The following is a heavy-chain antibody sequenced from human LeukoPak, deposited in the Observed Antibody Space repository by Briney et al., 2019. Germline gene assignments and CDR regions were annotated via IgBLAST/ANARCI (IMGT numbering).Heavy chain of an antibody. D-gene: IGHD2-21*01. CDR3: AKEFNRGLPDY. CDR1: GFTFGSYS. CDR2: ISSSSSTI. J-gene: IGHJ4*02. Sequence: GGSLRLSCAASGFTFGSYSMNWVRQAPGKGLEWVSYISSSSSTIYYADSVKGRFTISRDNSKNTLYLQMSSLRAEDTAVYYCAKEFNRGLPDYWGQGTLVTVPS. V-gene: IGHV3-48*01.